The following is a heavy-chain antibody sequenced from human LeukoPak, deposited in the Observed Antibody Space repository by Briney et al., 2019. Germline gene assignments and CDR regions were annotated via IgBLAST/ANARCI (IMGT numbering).Heavy chain of an antibody. CDR2: IYYSGGT. Sequence: SETLSLTCTVSGGSISSSSCYWGWIRPPPGKGLGWIGSIYYSGGTYYNPSLKSRVTISVDTSKNQFSLKLSSVTAADKAVYYCARDDGDSTDYWGQGTLVTVSS. CDR1: GGSISSSSCY. D-gene: IGHD4-17*01. V-gene: IGHV4-39*01. J-gene: IGHJ4*02. CDR3: ARDDGDSTDY.